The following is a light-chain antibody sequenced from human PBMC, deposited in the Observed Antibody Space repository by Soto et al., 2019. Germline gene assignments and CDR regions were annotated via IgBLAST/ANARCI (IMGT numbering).Light chain of an antibody. J-gene: IGKJ4*01. Sequence: EIVLTQSPATLSLSPGERATLSCRARQSVSSYLAWYQQKPGQAPRLLIYDASNRATGIPARFSGSGSGTDFTLTISSLEPEVFAVYYCQQGSNWPPGLTFGGGTKVEIK. CDR2: DAS. V-gene: IGKV3-11*01. CDR1: QSVSSY. CDR3: QQGSNWPPGLT.